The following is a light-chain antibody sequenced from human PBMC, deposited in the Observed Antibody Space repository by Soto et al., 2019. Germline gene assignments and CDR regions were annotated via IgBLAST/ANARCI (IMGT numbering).Light chain of an antibody. CDR2: AAS. Sequence: QLTQSPSSLSASIGARVIITCRASQSVSRSLNWYQQKAGQAPKLLSYAASTLHSPVPSRFSGSGSGTEFILTISSVESEDFAIYYCQQHNDWPTFGQGTRLEI. V-gene: IGKV1-39*01. CDR3: QQHNDWPT. J-gene: IGKJ5*01. CDR1: QSVSRS.